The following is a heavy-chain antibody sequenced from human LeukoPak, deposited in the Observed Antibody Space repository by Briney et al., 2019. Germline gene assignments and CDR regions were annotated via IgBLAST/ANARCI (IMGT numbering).Heavy chain of an antibody. D-gene: IGHD3-22*01. CDR1: GFTFSSYS. CDR3: AKVVGIVVVIVYYFDY. Sequence: PGGSLRLSCAASGFTFSSYSMNWVRQAPGKGLEWVSAISGSGGSTHYADSVKGRFTISRDNSKNTLYLQMNSLRAEDTAVYYCAKVVGIVVVIVYYFDYWGQGTLVTVSS. CDR2: ISGSGGST. V-gene: IGHV3-23*01. J-gene: IGHJ4*02.